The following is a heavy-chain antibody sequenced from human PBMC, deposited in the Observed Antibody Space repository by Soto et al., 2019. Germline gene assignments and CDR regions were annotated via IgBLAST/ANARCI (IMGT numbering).Heavy chain of an antibody. CDR3: ARVGENWFDP. CDR1: GGSISSGGYY. CDR2: IYYSGST. D-gene: IGHD3-10*01. V-gene: IGHV4-31*03. Sequence: SETLSLTCTVSGGSISSGGYYWIWIRHHPGKGLEWIGYIYYSGSTYYNPSLKSRVTISVDTSKNQFSLKLSSVTAADTAVYYCARVGENWFDPWGQGTLVTVSS. J-gene: IGHJ5*02.